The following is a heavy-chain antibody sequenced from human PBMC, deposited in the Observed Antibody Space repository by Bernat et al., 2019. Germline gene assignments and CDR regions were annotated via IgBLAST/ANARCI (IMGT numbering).Heavy chain of an antibody. V-gene: IGHV4-39*01. Sequence: QLQLQESGPGLVKPSETLSLTCTVSGGSISSSSYYWGWIRQPPGKGLEWIGSIYYSGSTYYNPSLKSRVTISVETSKNQFSLKLSSVTAADTAVYYCAEGYYDLWSGYYGGVYFDYWGQGTLVTVSS. CDR1: GGSISSSSYY. CDR2: IYYSGST. CDR3: AEGYYDLWSGYYGGVYFDY. D-gene: IGHD3-3*01. J-gene: IGHJ4*02.